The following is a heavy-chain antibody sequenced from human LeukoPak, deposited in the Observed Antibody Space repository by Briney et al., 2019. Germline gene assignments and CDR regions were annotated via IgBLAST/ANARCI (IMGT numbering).Heavy chain of an antibody. J-gene: IGHJ4*02. D-gene: IGHD3-10*01. CDR1: GFTFSSYW. CDR2: IKQDGSEK. V-gene: IGHV3-7*01. CDR3: ARASGRLWFGEFGFDY. Sequence: GGSLRLSCAASGFTFSSYWMSWVRQAPGKGLEWVANIKQDGSEKYYVDSVKGRFTISIDNAKNSLYLQMNSLRAEDTAVYYCARASGRLWFGEFGFDYWGQGTLVTVSS.